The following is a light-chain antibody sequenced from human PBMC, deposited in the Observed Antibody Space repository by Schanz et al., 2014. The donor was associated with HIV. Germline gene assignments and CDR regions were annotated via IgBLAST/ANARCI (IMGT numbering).Light chain of an antibody. CDR1: SSNIGNNY. V-gene: IGLV1-51*01. CDR3: AAWDDSLSAWV. CDR2: DDN. J-gene: IGLJ3*02. Sequence: QSVLTQPPSVSAAPGQKVTISCSGSSSNIGNNYVSWYQQLPGTAPKLLIYDDNERPSGIPDRFSGSKSGTSASLAITGLQAEDEADYYCAAWDDSLSAWVFGGGTKLTVL.